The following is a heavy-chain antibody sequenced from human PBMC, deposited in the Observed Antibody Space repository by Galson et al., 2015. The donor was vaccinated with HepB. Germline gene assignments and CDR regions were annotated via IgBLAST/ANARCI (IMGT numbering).Heavy chain of an antibody. D-gene: IGHD6-13*01. CDR2: IHYSGNT. CDR3: ARATESNSWYFGA. V-gene: IGHV4-59*01. Sequence: SGGSISSYYWGWIRQPPGKGLEWIAYIHYSGNTNQNPSLKSRVAISVDTSRNQFSLKLTSVTAADTAVYYCARATESNSWYFGAWGQGTLVTVSS. J-gene: IGHJ4*02. CDR1: GGSISSYY.